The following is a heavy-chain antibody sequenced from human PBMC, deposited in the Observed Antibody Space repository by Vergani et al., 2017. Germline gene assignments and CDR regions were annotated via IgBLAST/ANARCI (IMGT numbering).Heavy chain of an antibody. CDR3: ARAVTFPYNWFDP. Sequence: EVQLVESGGGLVKPGGSLRLSCAASGFTFSSYDMHWVRQATGKGLEWVSAIGTAGDTYYPGSVKGRFTISRENAKNTLYLQMNSLRAEDTAVYYCARAVTFPYNWFDPWGQGTLVTVSS. J-gene: IGHJ5*02. CDR2: IGTAGDT. D-gene: IGHD4-17*01. CDR1: GFTFSSYD. V-gene: IGHV3-13*01.